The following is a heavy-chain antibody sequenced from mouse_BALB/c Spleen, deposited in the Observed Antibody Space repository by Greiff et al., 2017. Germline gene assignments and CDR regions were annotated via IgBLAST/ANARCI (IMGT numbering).Heavy chain of an antibody. Sequence: GKLMESGPGLVAPSQSLSITCTVSGFSLTDYGVSWIRQPPGKGLEWLGVIWGGGSTYYNSVLKSRLSISKDNSKSQVFLKMNSLQTDDTAMYFCAKLGYYYAMDYWGQGTSVTVSS. CDR3: AKLGYYYAMDY. J-gene: IGHJ4*01. CDR1: GFSLTDYG. CDR2: IWGGGST. V-gene: IGHV2-6-5*01.